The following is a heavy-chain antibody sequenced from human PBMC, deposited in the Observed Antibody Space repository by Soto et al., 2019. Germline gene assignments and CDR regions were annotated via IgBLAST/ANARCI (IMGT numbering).Heavy chain of an antibody. V-gene: IGHV1-2*04. D-gene: IGHD3-22*01. CDR2: INPNSGGT. CDR1: GYTFTGYY. Sequence: ASVKVSCKASGYTFTGYYMHWVRQAPGQGLEWMGWINPNSGGTNYAQKFQGWVTMTRDTSISTAYMELSRLRSDDTAVYYCARKYYDSSGSPYWYFDLWGRGTLVTVSS. CDR3: ARKYYDSSGSPYWYFDL. J-gene: IGHJ2*01.